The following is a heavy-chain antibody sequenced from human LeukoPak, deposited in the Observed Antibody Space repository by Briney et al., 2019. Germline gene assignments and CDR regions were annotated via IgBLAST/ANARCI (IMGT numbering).Heavy chain of an antibody. CDR1: GFTLSSNY. J-gene: IGHJ4*02. CDR2: IYSGGST. V-gene: IGHV3-53*01. D-gene: IGHD3-3*01. Sequence: GGSLRLSCAASGFTLSSNYMSWVRQAPGKGLEWVSVIYSGGSTYYADSVKGRFTISRDNSKNTLYLQMSNLRAEDMAVYYCAREYEQDWGQGTLVTVSS. CDR3: AREYEQD.